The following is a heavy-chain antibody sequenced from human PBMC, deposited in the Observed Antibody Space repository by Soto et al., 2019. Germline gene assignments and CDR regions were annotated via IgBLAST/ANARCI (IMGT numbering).Heavy chain of an antibody. CDR2: IWYDGSNK. Sequence: PGGSLRLSCAASGFTFSTFAMHWVRQAPGKGLEWVAVIWYDGSNKYYADSVKGRFTISRDNSKNTLYLQMNSLRAEDTAVYYCARDLSNYPLYYFDYWGQGTLVTVSS. CDR3: ARDLSNYPLYYFDY. J-gene: IGHJ4*02. V-gene: IGHV3-33*08. D-gene: IGHD4-4*01. CDR1: GFTFSTFA.